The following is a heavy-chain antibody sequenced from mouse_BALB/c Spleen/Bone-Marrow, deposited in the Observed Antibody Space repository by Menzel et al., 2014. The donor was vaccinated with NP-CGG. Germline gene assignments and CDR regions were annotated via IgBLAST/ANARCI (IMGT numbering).Heavy chain of an antibody. J-gene: IGHJ4*01. Sequence: EVQLQQSGAELVKPGASVKLSCAASGFNIKDTYMHWVKQRPEQGLEWIGRIDPANGNTKYDPKFQGKATITADTSSNTAYLQLSSLTSEDTAVYYCARWEYYAMDYWGQGTSVTVSS. CDR1: GFNIKDTY. CDR2: IDPANGNT. CDR3: ARWEYYAMDY. D-gene: IGHD4-1*01. V-gene: IGHV14-3*02.